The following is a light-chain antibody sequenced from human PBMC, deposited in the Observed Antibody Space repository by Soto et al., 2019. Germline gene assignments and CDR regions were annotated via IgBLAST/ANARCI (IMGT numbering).Light chain of an antibody. CDR1: QTISSW. Sequence: EIQMTQSPPTLSVSLGDRATITCRASQTISSWLAWYQQKPGQAPKLLIYGASSLESGVPYRLSGSGSGTDFTLTISSLQPDDFATYYCQHYNSYSGAFGQGTKVDIK. V-gene: IGKV1-5*01. CDR2: GAS. CDR3: QHYNSYSGA. J-gene: IGKJ1*01.